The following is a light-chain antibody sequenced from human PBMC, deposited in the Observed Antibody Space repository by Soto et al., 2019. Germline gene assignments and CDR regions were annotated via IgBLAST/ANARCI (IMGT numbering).Light chain of an antibody. Sequence: DIQMSQSPSPLSASVGDRVTITCRASQSISSWLAWYQQKPGKAPKLLIYKASSLESGVPSRFSGSGSGTEFTLTISSLQPDDFATYYCQQYNSYSLTFGQGTKVDIK. CDR2: KAS. CDR1: QSISSW. J-gene: IGKJ1*01. CDR3: QQYNSYSLT. V-gene: IGKV1-5*03.